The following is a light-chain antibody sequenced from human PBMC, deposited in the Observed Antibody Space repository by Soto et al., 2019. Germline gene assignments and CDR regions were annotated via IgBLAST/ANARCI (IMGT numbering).Light chain of an antibody. Sequence: IQITQSPSSVSASVGDRVTITCRASQGISSYLAWYQQKPGKAPKLLIYAASTLQSGVPSRFSGSGSGTDFTLTISCLQSEDFATYYCQQYYSYPPATFGQGTKVDIK. CDR1: QGISSY. V-gene: IGKV1-8*01. CDR2: AAS. J-gene: IGKJ1*01. CDR3: QQYYSYPPAT.